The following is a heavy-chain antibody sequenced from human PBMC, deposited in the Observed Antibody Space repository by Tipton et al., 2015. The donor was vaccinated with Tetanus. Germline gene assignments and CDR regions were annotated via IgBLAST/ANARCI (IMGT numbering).Heavy chain of an antibody. CDR1: GFTFSNYW. V-gene: IGHV3-7*01. Sequence: SLRLSCAASGFTFSNYWMSWVRQAPGEGLEWVANIKQDGSEKYYVDSVKGRFTISRDNAKNSVYLQMNSLRAEDTAVYYCARPVGWSGYEDDWFDPWGQGTLVTVSS. J-gene: IGHJ5*02. D-gene: IGHD5-12*01. CDR2: IKQDGSEK. CDR3: ARPVGWSGYEDDWFDP.